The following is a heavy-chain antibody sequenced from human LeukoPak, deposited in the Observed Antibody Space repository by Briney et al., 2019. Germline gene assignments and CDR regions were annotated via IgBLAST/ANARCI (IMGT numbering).Heavy chain of an antibody. Sequence: PGGSLRLSCAVSGFTFSGFWMSWSRQAPGKGLEWVASINSDGSEGYYADVVKGRFTISRDNAKNSLYLQINSLRAEDTAVYYCATPMYYYDSSGYYGGYYFDYWGQGTLVTVSS. V-gene: IGHV3-7*03. D-gene: IGHD3-22*01. CDR2: INSDGSEG. CDR1: GFTFSGFW. CDR3: ATPMYYYDSSGYYGGYYFDY. J-gene: IGHJ4*02.